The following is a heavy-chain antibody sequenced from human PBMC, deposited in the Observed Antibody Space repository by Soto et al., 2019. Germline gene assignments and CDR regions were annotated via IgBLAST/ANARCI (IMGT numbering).Heavy chain of an antibody. CDR3: ASGRGMTVTATDS. D-gene: IGHD2-21*02. Sequence: QVQLVQSGAEVKKPGSSVRVSCKASGGTFTLSLFSWVRQAPGQGLEYMGNIIPTFDSPKYAQKFQGRITISADKSTDTVYMDLSSLTSDDTALYYCASGRGMTVTATDSWGQGTLVTVSS. J-gene: IGHJ5*01. CDR2: IIPTFDSP. V-gene: IGHV1-69*06. CDR1: GGTFTLSL.